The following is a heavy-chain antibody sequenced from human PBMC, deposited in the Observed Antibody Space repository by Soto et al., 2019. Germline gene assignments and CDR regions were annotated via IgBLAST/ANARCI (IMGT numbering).Heavy chain of an antibody. Sequence: QVQLVQSGAEVKKPGASVKVSCKASGDTFTNYDIKWVRQATGQGLELMGWMNTYSGNTGYAQKFQGRVTMPRNTAISTAYMGLSSLRSEGEAVYYCARGRNGMDVWGQGTTVTVSS. V-gene: IGHV1-8*01. J-gene: IGHJ6*02. CDR3: ARGRNGMDV. CDR2: MNTYSGNT. CDR1: GDTFTNYD.